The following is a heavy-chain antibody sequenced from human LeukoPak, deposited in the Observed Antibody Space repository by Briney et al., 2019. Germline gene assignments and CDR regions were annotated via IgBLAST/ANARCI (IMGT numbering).Heavy chain of an antibody. CDR2: IYYSGST. J-gene: IGHJ4*02. CDR1: GGSISSGGYY. V-gene: IGHV4-31*03. CDR3: ARVVVVAAAPHFDY. Sequence: SETLSLTCTVSGGSISSGGYYWSWIRQHPGQGLEWIGYIYYSGSTYYNPSLKSRVTISVDTSKNQFSLKLSSVTAADTAVYYCARVVVVAAAPHFDYWGQGTLVTVSS. D-gene: IGHD2-15*01.